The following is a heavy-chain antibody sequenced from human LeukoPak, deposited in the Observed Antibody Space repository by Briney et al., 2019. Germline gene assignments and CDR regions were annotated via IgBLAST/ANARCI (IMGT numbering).Heavy chain of an antibody. CDR3: AGWGRDGFNY. Sequence: GGSLRLSCAASGFTFSNSWMSWVRQAPGKGLEWVANIKQDGSEKKHVDSVKGRFTISRDNAKKSLYLQMDSLRVEDTAVYYCAGWGRDGFNYWGQGTLVTVSS. CDR2: IKQDGSEK. D-gene: IGHD3-16*01. J-gene: IGHJ4*02. CDR1: GFTFSNSW. V-gene: IGHV3-7*04.